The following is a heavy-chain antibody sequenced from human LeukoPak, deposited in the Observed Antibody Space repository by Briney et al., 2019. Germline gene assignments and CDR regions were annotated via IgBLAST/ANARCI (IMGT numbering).Heavy chain of an antibody. CDR1: GGSISSGSYY. V-gene: IGHV4-61*02. D-gene: IGHD3-9*01. Sequence: SETLSLTRTVSGGSISSGSYYWSWIRQPAGKGLEWIGRIYTSGSTNYNPSLKSRVTISVDTSKNQFSLKLSSVTAADTAVYYCARAYFDWLHSYYMDVWGKGTTVTISS. CDR3: ARAYFDWLHSYYMDV. J-gene: IGHJ6*03. CDR2: IYTSGST.